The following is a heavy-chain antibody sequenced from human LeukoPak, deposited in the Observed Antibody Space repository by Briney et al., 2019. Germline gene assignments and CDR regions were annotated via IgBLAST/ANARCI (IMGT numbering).Heavy chain of an antibody. CDR2: FDPEDGET. V-gene: IGHV1-24*01. D-gene: IGHD3-9*01. CDR3: ATGGLTGQPQADY. Sequence: ASVKVSCKVSRYTLTELSMHWVRQAPGKGLEWMGGFDPEDGETIYAQKSQGRVTMTEDTSTDTAYMELSSLRSEDTAVYYCATGGLTGQPQADYWGQGTLVTVSS. CDR1: RYTLTELS. J-gene: IGHJ4*02.